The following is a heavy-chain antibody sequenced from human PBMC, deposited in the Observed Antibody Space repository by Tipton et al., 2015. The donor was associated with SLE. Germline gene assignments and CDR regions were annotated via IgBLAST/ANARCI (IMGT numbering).Heavy chain of an antibody. CDR2: IYPSDSDS. Sequence: VQLVQSGAEVKKPGEPLKISCKGSGYSFANYWIGWVRQMPGKGLGWMGIIYPSDSDSRYSPSFQGQATISADKSIRSVYLQWSSLKASDTAIYYCTRHRCSPTTCYPDFWGQGTLVTVSS. D-gene: IGHD2-2*01. CDR3: TRHRCSPTTCYPDF. V-gene: IGHV5-51*01. CDR1: GYSFANYW. J-gene: IGHJ4*02.